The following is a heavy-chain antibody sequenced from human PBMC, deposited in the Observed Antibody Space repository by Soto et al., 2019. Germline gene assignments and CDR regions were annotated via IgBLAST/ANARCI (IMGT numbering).Heavy chain of an antibody. CDR3: ASKFGELLADAFDI. J-gene: IGHJ3*02. Sequence: SETLSLTCAVYGGSFSGYYWSWIRQPPGKGPEWIGEINHSGSTNYNPSLKSRVTISVDTSKNQFSLKLSSVTAADTAVYYCASKFGELLADAFDIWGQGTVVTVSS. CDR2: INHSGST. D-gene: IGHD3-10*01. V-gene: IGHV4-34*09. CDR1: GGSFSGYY.